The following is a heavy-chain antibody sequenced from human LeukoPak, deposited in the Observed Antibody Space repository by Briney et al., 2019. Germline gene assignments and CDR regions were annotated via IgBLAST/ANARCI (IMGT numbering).Heavy chain of an antibody. V-gene: IGHV3-53*01. J-gene: IGHJ4*02. D-gene: IGHD3-9*01. CDR2: LYSGGST. CDR1: GFTVSRNY. Sequence: GGVLRISCSASGFTVSRNYMNWGRQAPGKGLEWVSVLYSGGSTNYADSVKGRFTISRDNSKNTLYLQMNSLRAEDTAVYYCARHFDLAGYDYWGQGTLVTVSS. CDR3: ARHFDLAGYDY.